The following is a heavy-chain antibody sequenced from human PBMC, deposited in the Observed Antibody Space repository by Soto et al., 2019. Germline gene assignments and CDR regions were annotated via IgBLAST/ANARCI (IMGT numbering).Heavy chain of an antibody. V-gene: IGHV2-5*02. J-gene: IGHJ4*02. CDR3: AHGSGWLFDY. D-gene: IGHD6-19*01. CDR1: GFSLSTRDVG. Sequence: HITLKESGPPLVKPTQTLTLTCTFSGFSLSTRDVGVGWIRQPPGKALEWLALLYWDDDNRYSPSLRRRLTLTKDTSKNQVVLTMTNMDPVDTATYYCAHGSGWLFDYWGPGTLVTVSS. CDR2: LYWDDDN.